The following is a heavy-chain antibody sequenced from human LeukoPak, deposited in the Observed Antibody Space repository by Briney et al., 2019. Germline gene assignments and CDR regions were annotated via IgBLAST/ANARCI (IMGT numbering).Heavy chain of an antibody. CDR2: IYSSGST. J-gene: IGHJ1*01. D-gene: IGHD2-15*01. Sequence: SETRSPTCRVSGDSFSSASYYWGWIRQPPGKGLEWIATIYSSGSTHYNPSLRGRVTISVDTSKNHFYLNLSSVTAADTAVYYCARQLRRHYSLLEYFLHWGQATLVTVSA. CDR3: ARQLRRHYSLLEYFLH. CDR1: GDSFSSASYY. V-gene: IGHV4-39*01.